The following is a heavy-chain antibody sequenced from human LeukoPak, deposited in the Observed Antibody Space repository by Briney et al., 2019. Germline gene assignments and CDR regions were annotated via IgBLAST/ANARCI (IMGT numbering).Heavy chain of an antibody. D-gene: IGHD2-2*01. J-gene: IGHJ6*03. V-gene: IGHV4-34*01. CDR2: ISHSGST. CDR1: GGSFSGYY. Sequence: SETLSLTCAVYGGSFSGYYWSWIRQPPGKGLEWIGEISHSGSTNYNPSLKSRVTISVDTSKNQFSLKLSSVTAADTAVYYCARGVVVPAAIKRDYYYYYYMDVWGKGTTVTVSS. CDR3: ARGVVVPAAIKRDYYYYYYMDV.